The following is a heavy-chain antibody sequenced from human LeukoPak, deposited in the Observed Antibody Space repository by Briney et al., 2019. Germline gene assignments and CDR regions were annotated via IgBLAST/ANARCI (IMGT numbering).Heavy chain of an antibody. D-gene: IGHD3-22*01. CDR3: ARDRHSSVDY. V-gene: IGHV3-48*01. CDR2: INGDSNTI. CDR1: GFTFGTYS. Sequence: GGSLRLSCAASGFTFGTYSMIWVRQAPGKGLEWLSYINGDSNTIYYADSVKGRFTISRDNAKNSLYLQLNSLRAEDTAVYYCARDRHSSVDYWGQGTLVTVSS. J-gene: IGHJ4*02.